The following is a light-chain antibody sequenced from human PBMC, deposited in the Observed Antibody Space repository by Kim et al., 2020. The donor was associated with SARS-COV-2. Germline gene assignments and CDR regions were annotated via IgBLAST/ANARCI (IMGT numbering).Light chain of an antibody. Sequence: SVKPTCTLSSGHSSYAIAWHQQQPEKGPRYLMKLNSDGSHSKGDGIPDRFSGSSSGAERYLTISSLQSEDEADYYCQTWGTGIPVFGGGTQLTVL. CDR1: SGHSSYA. CDR2: LNSDGSH. V-gene: IGLV4-69*01. CDR3: QTWGTGIPV. J-gene: IGLJ3*02.